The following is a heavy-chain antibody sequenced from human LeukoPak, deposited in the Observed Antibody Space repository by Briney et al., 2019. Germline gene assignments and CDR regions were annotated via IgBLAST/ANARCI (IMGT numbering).Heavy chain of an antibody. J-gene: IGHJ4*02. D-gene: IGHD1-26*01. CDR1: GYSISSGYY. Sequence: SETLSLTCAVSGYSISSGYYWGWIRQPPGKGLEWIGSIYHSGSTYHNPSLKSRVTISVDTSKNQFSLKLSSVTAADTAVYYCARGVGGSYYGVSDYWGQGTLVTVSS. CDR3: ARGVGGSYYGVSDY. V-gene: IGHV4-38-2*01. CDR2: IYHSGST.